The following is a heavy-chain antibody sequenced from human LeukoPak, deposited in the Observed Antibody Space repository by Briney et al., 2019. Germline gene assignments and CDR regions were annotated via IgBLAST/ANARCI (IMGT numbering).Heavy chain of an antibody. CDR1: GFTFSSYA. Sequence: PGGSLRLSCAASGFTFSSYAMHWVRQAPGKGLEWVAVISYDGSNKYYADSVKGRFTISRDNSKNTLYLQMNSLRAEDTAVYYCARGPRGLDCWGQGTLVTVSS. V-gene: IGHV3-30-3*01. J-gene: IGHJ4*02. CDR2: ISYDGSNK. CDR3: ARGPRGLDC.